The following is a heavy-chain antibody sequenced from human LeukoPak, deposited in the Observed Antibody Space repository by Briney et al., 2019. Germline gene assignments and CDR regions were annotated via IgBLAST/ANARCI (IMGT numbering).Heavy chain of an antibody. CDR3: AKALGYCSSTSRYNYYYGMDV. V-gene: IGHV5-51*01. CDR2: IYPGDSDT. D-gene: IGHD2-2*01. Sequence: GESLKISCKGSGYSFTSYWIAWVRQMPGKGLEWMGIIYPGDSDTRYSPSFQGQVTISADKSISTAYLQWSSLKASDTAMYYCAKALGYCSSTSRYNYYYGMDVWGQGTTVTVSS. J-gene: IGHJ6*02. CDR1: GYSFTSYW.